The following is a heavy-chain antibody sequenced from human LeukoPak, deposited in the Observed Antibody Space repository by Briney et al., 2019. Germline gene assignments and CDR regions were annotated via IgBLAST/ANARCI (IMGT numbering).Heavy chain of an antibody. CDR3: AMGVRVGYVANWLDP. Sequence: GGSLRLSCAASGFTFATYAMSWVRQPPGRGLEWVSSISGSADITYYADSVKGRFTISRDNSKNTLYLQMNSLRAEDTAVYYCAMGVRVGYVANWLDPWGQGTLVTVSS. CDR2: ISGSADIT. V-gene: IGHV3-23*01. J-gene: IGHJ5*02. CDR1: GFTFATYA. D-gene: IGHD5-12*01.